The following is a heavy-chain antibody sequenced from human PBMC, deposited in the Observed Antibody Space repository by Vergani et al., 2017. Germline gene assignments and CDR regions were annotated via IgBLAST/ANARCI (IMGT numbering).Heavy chain of an antibody. Sequence: QVQLQQSGPGLVKPSQTLSLTCAISGDSVSSNSAAWNWIRQSPSRGLEWLGRTYYRSKWYNDYAVSVKSRITINPDTSKNQFSLQLNSVTPEDTAVYYCARSHSAVTTFYYYYYGMDVWGQGTTVTVSS. CDR1: GDSVSSNSAA. J-gene: IGHJ6*02. CDR3: ARSHSAVTTFYYYYYGMDV. CDR2: TYYRSKWYN. V-gene: IGHV6-1*01. D-gene: IGHD4-11*01.